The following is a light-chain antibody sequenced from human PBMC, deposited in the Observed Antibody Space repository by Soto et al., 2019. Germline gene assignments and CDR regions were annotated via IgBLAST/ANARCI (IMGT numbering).Light chain of an antibody. CDR2: AAS. CDR3: QQSYCTPRT. Sequence: DIQMTQSPSSLSVSVGDRVTITCRASQSISNYLNWYQQKPGKAPKLLIYAASTLQSGVPSRFSGSGSGTDFTLTVSSLQPEDFATYYCQQSYCTPRTFGQGTKVEIK. J-gene: IGKJ1*01. CDR1: QSISNY. V-gene: IGKV1-39*01.